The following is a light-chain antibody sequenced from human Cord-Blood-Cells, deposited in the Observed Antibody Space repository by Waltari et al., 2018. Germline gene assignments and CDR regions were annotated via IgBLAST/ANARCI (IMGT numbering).Light chain of an antibody. CDR2: WAS. CDR1: QSVLYSSNNKNY. CDR3: QQYYSTPFT. J-gene: IGKJ3*01. Sequence: DIVMTQSPVSLAASLGAWATSPCKTTQSVLYSSNNKNYLAWYQQKPGPPPKLLIYWASTRESGVPDRFSGSGSGTDFTLTISSLQAEDVAVYYCQQYYSTPFTFGPGTKVDIK. V-gene: IGKV4-1*01.